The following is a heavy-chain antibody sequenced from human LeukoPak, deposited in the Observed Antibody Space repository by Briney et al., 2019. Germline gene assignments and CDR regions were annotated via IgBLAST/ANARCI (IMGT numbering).Heavy chain of an antibody. CDR2: IYYSGST. CDR1: GGSISSYY. J-gene: IGHJ3*02. Sequence: SGTLSLTCTVSGGSISSYYWSWIRQPPGKGLEWIGYIYYSGSTNYNPSLKSRVTISVDTSKNQFSLKLSSVTAADTAVYYCARASSGWAGDAFDIWGQGTMVTVSS. D-gene: IGHD6-19*01. V-gene: IGHV4-59*01. CDR3: ARASSGWAGDAFDI.